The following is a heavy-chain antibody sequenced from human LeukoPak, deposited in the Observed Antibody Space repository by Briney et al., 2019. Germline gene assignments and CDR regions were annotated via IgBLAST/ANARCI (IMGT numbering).Heavy chain of an antibody. V-gene: IGHV5-51*01. CDR2: IYPRDSDI. CDR3: ASQAAGAHDAFHI. D-gene: IGHD6-13*01. Sequence: GESLKISCKSSGYSFPNYWIGWVRQMRGKGVEWMGIIYPRDSDIRYSPSFQGQVTISADKSISIAYLQWSSLKASDTAMYYCASQAAGAHDAFHIWGQGTMVTVSS. CDR1: GYSFPNYW. J-gene: IGHJ3*02.